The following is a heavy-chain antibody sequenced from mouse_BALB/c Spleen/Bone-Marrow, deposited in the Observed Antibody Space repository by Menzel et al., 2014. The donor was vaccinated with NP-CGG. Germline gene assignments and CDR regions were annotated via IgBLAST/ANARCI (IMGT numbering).Heavy chain of an antibody. V-gene: IGHV14-3*02. D-gene: IGHD1-1*01. CDR2: IDPANGNT. J-gene: IGHJ3*01. CDR1: GFNIKDTY. CDR3: ASYYYGSYGFAY. Sequence: EVKLMESGAELVKPGASVKLSCTASGFNIKDTYMHWVKQRPEQGLEWIGRIDPANGNTKYDPKFQGKATITADTSSNTAYLQLSSLTSEGTAVYYCASYYYGSYGFAYWGQGTLVTVSA.